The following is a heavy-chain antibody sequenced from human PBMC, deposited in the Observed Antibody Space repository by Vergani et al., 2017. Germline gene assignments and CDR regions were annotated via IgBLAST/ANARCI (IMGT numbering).Heavy chain of an antibody. CDR1: GFSLSTSGVG. J-gene: IGHJ6*02. CDR3: AHRNYDFWRRNYSGMDV. D-gene: IGHD3-3*01. Sequence: QITLKESGPTLVKPTQTLTLTCTFSGFSLSTSGVGVGWIRQPQGKALEWLAIIYWDDDKRYSPSLKSKLTITKDTSKNQVVLTMTNMDPVDTATYYCAHRNYDFWRRNYSGMDVWGQGTTVTVSS. V-gene: IGHV2-5*02. CDR2: IYWDDDK.